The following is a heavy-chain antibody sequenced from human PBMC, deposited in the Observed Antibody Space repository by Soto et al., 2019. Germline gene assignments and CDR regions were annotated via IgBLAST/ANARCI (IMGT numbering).Heavy chain of an antibody. CDR2: IYYSGST. J-gene: IGHJ4*02. CDR3: ARGGWRQIDY. Sequence: QVQLQESGPGLVKPSETLSLTCSVSGGSIGSYYWSWIRQPPGKGLEWIGYIYYSGSTNYNPSLQSRVTISVDTSKNQFSLKLRSVTAADTAVYYCARGGWRQIDYWGQGTLVTVSS. V-gene: IGHV4-59*08. D-gene: IGHD3-3*01. CDR1: GGSIGSYY.